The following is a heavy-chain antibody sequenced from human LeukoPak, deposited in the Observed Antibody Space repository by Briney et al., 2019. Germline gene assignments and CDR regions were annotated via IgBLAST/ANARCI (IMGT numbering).Heavy chain of an antibody. J-gene: IGHJ5*01. CDR1: GFTVNSNY. V-gene: IGHV3-66*01. D-gene: IGHD3-22*01. Sequence: GGSLRLSCAASGFTVNSNYMSWVRQAPGKGLEWVSVIDTGGSTYYADSVKGRFTISRDNSKNTVYLQMTSLRAEDTAVYYCAKTYYYDSSGYYYLGWFDSWGQGTLVTVSS. CDR2: IDTGGST. CDR3: AKTYYYDSSGYYYLGWFDS.